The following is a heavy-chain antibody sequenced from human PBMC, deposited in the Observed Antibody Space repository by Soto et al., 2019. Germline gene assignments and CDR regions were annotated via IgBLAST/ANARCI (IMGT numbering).Heavy chain of an antibody. Sequence: ASVKVSCKASGYTFTSYDINWVRQATGQGLEWMGWMNPNSGNTGYAQKFQGRVTMTRNNSISTAYMELSSLRSEDTAVYYCAREASYGSGSYYWYFDLWGRGTLVTVSS. CDR3: AREASYGSGSYYWYFDL. J-gene: IGHJ2*01. CDR2: MNPNSGNT. CDR1: GYTFTSYD. D-gene: IGHD3-10*01. V-gene: IGHV1-8*01.